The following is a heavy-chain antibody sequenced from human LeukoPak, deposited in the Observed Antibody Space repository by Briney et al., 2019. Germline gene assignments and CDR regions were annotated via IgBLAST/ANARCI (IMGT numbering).Heavy chain of an antibody. Sequence: GGSLRLSCAASGFTVSSNYMSWVRQAPGKGLEWVGFIRSKAYGGTTKNAASVKDRFTISRDDSRSIAYLQMNSLKTEDTAVYYCTRRYNYDSSGYYYVRDAFDIWGQGTMVTVSS. D-gene: IGHD3-22*01. J-gene: IGHJ3*02. CDR3: TRRYNYDSSGYYYVRDAFDI. V-gene: IGHV3-49*04. CDR1: GFTVSSNY. CDR2: IRSKAYGGTT.